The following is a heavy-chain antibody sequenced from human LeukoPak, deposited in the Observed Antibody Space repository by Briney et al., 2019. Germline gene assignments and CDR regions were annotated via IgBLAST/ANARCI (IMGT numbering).Heavy chain of an antibody. CDR2: IYHSGST. J-gene: IGHJ6*03. D-gene: IGHD3-10*01. CDR1: GYSISSGYY. CDR3: ARDSGQTYYHYYMDV. V-gene: IGHV4-38-2*02. Sequence: SETLSLTCTVSGYSISSGYYWGWIRQPPGKGLEWIGSIYHSGSTYYNPSLKSRVTISVDTSKNQFSLKLSSVTAADTAVYYCARDSGQTYYHYYMDVWGKGTTVTVSS.